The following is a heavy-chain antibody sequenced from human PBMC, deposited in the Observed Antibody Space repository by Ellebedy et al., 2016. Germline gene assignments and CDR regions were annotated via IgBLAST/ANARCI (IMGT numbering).Heavy chain of an antibody. D-gene: IGHD1-26*01. CDR3: AKAYSGSYIEGAFDI. V-gene: IGHV3-30*18. CDR2: ISYDGSNK. J-gene: IGHJ3*02. CDR1: GFTFSSYG. Sequence: GGSLRLXXTASGFTFSSYGMHWVRQAPGKGLEWVAVISYDGSNKYYADSVKGRFTISRDNSKNTLYLQMNSLRAEDTAVYYCAKAYSGSYIEGAFDIWGQGTMVTVSS.